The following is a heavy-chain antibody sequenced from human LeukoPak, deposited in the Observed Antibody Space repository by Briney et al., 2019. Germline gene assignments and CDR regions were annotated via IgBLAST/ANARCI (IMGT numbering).Heavy chain of an antibody. Sequence: GASVKVSCKVSGYTLTELSMHWVRQAPGKGLEWMGGFDPEDGETIYAQKFQGRVTMTEDTSTDTAYMELSSLRSEDTAVYYCATDGYSSGWYRLPLTPWDAFDTWGQGTMVTVSS. CDR2: FDPEDGET. CDR3: ATDGYSSGWYRLPLTPWDAFDT. J-gene: IGHJ3*02. V-gene: IGHV1-24*01. D-gene: IGHD6-19*01. CDR1: GYTLTELS.